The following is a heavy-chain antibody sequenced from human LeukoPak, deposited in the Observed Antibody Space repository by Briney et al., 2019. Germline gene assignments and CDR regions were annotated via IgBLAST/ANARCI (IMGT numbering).Heavy chain of an antibody. CDR1: GGSFSGYY. CDR2: INHSGST. V-gene: IGHV4-34*01. D-gene: IGHD1-26*01. Sequence: PSETLSLTCAVYGGSFSGYYWSWIRQPPGKGLEWIGEINHSGSTNYNPSLKSRVTISVDTSKNQFSLKLSSVTAADTAVYYCAMGRSPGWFDPWGQGTLVTVSS. CDR3: AMGRSPGWFDP. J-gene: IGHJ5*02.